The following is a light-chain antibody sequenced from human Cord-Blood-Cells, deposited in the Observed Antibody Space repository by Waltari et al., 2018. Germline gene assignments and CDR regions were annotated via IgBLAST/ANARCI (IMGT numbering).Light chain of an antibody. CDR3: QQYNNWLALT. V-gene: IGKV3-15*01. CDR2: GAS. CDR1: QLVSSN. J-gene: IGKJ4*01. Sequence: EIVMTQSPATLSVSPGERATLSCRASQLVSSNLAWYQQKPGQAPRLLIYGASTRATGIPARFSGSGSGTAFTLTISSLQSEDFAVYYCQQYNNWLALTFGGGTKVEIK.